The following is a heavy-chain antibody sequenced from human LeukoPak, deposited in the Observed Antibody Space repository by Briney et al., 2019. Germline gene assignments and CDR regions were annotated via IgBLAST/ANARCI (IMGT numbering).Heavy chain of an antibody. D-gene: IGHD3-16*01. J-gene: IGHJ6*03. CDR1: GGSFSGYY. CDR3: ARLKKGDYMDV. Sequence: SETLSLTCAVYGGSFSGYYWSWIRQPPGKGLEWIGEINHSGSTNYNPSLKSRVTISVDTSKNQFSLKVNSMTAADTAVYYCARLKKGDYMDVWGKGTTVTVSS. CDR2: INHSGST. V-gene: IGHV4-34*01.